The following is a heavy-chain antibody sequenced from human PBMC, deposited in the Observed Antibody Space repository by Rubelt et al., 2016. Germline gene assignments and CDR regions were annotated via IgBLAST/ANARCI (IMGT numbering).Heavy chain of an antibody. CDR1: GYAFSDYG. CDR2: IGTYDGRT. Sequence: QVQLVQSGAEVKKPGASVKVSCKASGYAFSDYGIYWVRQAPGQGLEWMGWIGTYDGRTSYAQKFQGRVTMTTDTSTTTAYMELRSLRSDDTAVYYCARDSVSSISYYYYGMDVWGQGTTVTVSS. V-gene: IGHV1-18*01. J-gene: IGHJ6*02. D-gene: IGHD5/OR15-5a*01. CDR3: ARDSVSSISYYYYGMDV.